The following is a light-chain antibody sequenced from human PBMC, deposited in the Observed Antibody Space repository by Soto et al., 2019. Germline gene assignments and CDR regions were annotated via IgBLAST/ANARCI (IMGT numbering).Light chain of an antibody. CDR2: HAS. J-gene: IGKJ5*01. Sequence: DIQMTQSPSCLSESIGDRFTITCQASQNITNNLSWYQQKPGKAPKLLXYHASKLAKGVTSRFSGSGSGTDFSFIITSLKSEDLAKYYCQQYYGLHTLTFGHGTRLEIK. V-gene: IGKV1-33*01. CDR3: QQYYGLHTLT. CDR1: QNITNN.